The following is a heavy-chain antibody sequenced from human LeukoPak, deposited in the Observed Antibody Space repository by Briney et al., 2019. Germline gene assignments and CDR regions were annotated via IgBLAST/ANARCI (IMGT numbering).Heavy chain of an antibody. D-gene: IGHD6-13*01. Sequence: PGGSLRLSCAASGFTFSRNSMNWVRQAPGKGLEWVSSISTSSSYIYYADPVKGRFTISRDNAKNSLYLQMNSLRAEDTAVYFCARGAEGIAATDSNFDYWGQGTLVTVSS. CDR3: ARGAEGIAATDSNFDY. V-gene: IGHV3-21*01. CDR1: GFTFSRNS. CDR2: ISTSSSYI. J-gene: IGHJ4*02.